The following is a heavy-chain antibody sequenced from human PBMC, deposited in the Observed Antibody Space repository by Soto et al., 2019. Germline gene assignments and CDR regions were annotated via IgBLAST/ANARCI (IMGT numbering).Heavy chain of an antibody. V-gene: IGHV3-7*03. CDR1: GFTFGADW. J-gene: IGHJ4*02. D-gene: IGHD3-22*01. CDR2: INRGGNDR. Sequence: GGSLRLSCAVSGFTFGADWMSWVRQAPGKGLEWVANINRGGNDRYYVDSVKGRFTISRDNAKNSLYLQMNSLRVEDTAVYYCTRDLDTSGSAPISEYWGQGTLVTVSS. CDR3: TRDLDTSGSAPISEY.